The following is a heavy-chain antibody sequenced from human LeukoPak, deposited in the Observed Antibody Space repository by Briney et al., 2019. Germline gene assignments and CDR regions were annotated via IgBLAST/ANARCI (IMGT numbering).Heavy chain of an antibody. J-gene: IGHJ4*02. V-gene: IGHV3-48*02. CDR2: ISPSSGTI. Sequence: GGSLRLSCAASGFTFSSYGMNWVRQAPGKGLEWVSYISPSSGTIYYADSVKGRFTISRDNAKNSLSLQMNSLRDEDTAVYYCARARGATVVSMYFDYWDQGTPVTVSS. CDR1: GFTFSSYG. D-gene: IGHD4-23*01. CDR3: ARARGATVVSMYFDY.